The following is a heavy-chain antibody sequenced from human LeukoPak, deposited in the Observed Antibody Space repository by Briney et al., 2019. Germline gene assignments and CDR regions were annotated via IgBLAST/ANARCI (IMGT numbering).Heavy chain of an antibody. J-gene: IGHJ4*02. CDR3: ARVDSDCSSTSCYDLAFDY. CDR2: IIPIFGTA. CDR1: GGTFSSYA. Sequence: AASVKVSCKASGGTFSSYAISWVRQAPGQGLEWMGGIIPIFGTANYAQKFQGRVTITADESTSTAYMELSSLRSEDTAVYYCARVDSDCSSTSCYDLAFDYWGQGTLVTVSS. D-gene: IGHD2-2*01. V-gene: IGHV1-69*01.